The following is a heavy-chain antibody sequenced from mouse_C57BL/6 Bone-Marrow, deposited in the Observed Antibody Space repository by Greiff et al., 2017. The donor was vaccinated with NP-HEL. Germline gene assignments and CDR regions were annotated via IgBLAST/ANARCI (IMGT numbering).Heavy chain of an antibody. Sequence: VKLVESGPGLVAPSQSLSITCTVSGFSLTSYAISWVRQPPGKGLEWLGVIWTGGGTNYNSALKSRLSISKDNSKCRVFLKMNSLHTDDTARYYRAPGSNYGMAYWGQGTSVTVSS. V-gene: IGHV2-9-1*01. CDR1: GFSLTSYA. J-gene: IGHJ4*01. CDR2: IWTGGGT. CDR3: APGSNYGMAY. D-gene: IGHD1-1*01.